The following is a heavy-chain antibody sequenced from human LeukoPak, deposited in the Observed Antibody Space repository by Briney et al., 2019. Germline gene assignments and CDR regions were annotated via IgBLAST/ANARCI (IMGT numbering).Heavy chain of an antibody. CDR3: ARDSSGYRVYFDY. CDR1: GGSISSYY. Sequence: PSETLSLTCTVSGGSISSYYWSWIRQPPGKGLEWIGYIYYSGSTNYNPSLKSRVTMSVDTSKNQFSLKLSSVTAADTAVYYCARDSSGYRVYFDYWGQGTLVTVSS. CDR2: IYYSGST. J-gene: IGHJ4*02. V-gene: IGHV4-59*12. D-gene: IGHD3-22*01.